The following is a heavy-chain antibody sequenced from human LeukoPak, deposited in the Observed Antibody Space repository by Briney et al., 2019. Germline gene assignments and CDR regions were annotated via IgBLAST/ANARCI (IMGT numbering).Heavy chain of an antibody. J-gene: IGHJ6*02. CDR1: GYTFTSYG. CDR2: ISTYNGNT. CDR3: VRDPARPLYYYYGMDV. V-gene: IGHV1-18*01. Sequence: GASVKVSCKASGYTFTSYGISWVRQAPGQGLEWMGWISTYNGNTNYAQKLQGRVTMTTDTSTNTAYMELRSLRSDDTAVYYCVRDPARPLYYYYGMDVWGRGTSVTVSS.